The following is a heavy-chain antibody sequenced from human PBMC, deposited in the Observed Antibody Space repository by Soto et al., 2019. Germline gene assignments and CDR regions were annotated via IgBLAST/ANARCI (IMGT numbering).Heavy chain of an antibody. D-gene: IGHD6-19*01. Sequence: QVQLQESGPGLVKPSETLSLTYTVSGGSISSYYWSWIRQPPGKGLEWIGYIYYSGSTNYNPSLKSRVTISVDTSKNQFSLKLTSVTAADTAVYYCARGQWLGDDFDIWGQGTMVTVSS. CDR2: IYYSGST. CDR3: ARGQWLGDDFDI. J-gene: IGHJ3*02. V-gene: IGHV4-59*01. CDR1: GGSISSYY.